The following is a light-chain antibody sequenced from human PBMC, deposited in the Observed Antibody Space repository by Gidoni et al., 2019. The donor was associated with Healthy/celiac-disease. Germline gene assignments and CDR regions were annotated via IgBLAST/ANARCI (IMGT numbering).Light chain of an antibody. Sequence: QSALTQPPSASGSPGQSVTIFFTGTSSDVGGYNYVSWYQQHPGKAPKLMIYEVSKRPSGVPDRFSGAKSGNTASLTVAGLQAEDEADYYCSSYAGSNNVVVFGGGTKLTVL. CDR3: SSYAGSNNVVV. V-gene: IGLV2-8*01. J-gene: IGLJ2*01. CDR2: EVS. CDR1: SSDVGGYNY.